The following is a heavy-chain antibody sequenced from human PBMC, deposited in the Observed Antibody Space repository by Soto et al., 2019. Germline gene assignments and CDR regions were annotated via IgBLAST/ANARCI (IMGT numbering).Heavy chain of an antibody. CDR1: GFTFRSYW. Sequence: EVQLVESGGGLVQPGGSLRLSCAVSGFTFRSYWMHWVRQVPGKGLVWVSRIKSDGSYIKYADSVKGRFTISRDNATSTLYLQMSSLRVEDTAVYYCAREDDGSGSYFDYWGQGTLVTVSS. D-gene: IGHD3-10*01. CDR3: AREDDGSGSYFDY. CDR2: IKSDGSYI. J-gene: IGHJ4*02. V-gene: IGHV3-74*01.